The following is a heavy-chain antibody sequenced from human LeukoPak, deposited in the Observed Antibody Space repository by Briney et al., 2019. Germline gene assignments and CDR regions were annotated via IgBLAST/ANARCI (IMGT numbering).Heavy chain of an antibody. V-gene: IGHV3-7*01. Sequence: GESLKISCKVSGYTFTTYWIGWVRQAPGKGLEWVANIKQGGSEKYYVDSVKGRFTISRDNAKNSLYLQMNSLRAEDTAVYYCARGNVVWFNPWGQGTLVTVSS. CDR3: ARGNVVWFNP. CDR1: GYTFTTYW. J-gene: IGHJ5*02. D-gene: IGHD1-1*01. CDR2: IKQGGSEK.